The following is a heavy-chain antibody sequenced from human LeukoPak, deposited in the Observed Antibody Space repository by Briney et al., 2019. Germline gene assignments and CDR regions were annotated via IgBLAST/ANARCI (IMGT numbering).Heavy chain of an antibody. CDR1: GGSINSSYYY. Sequence: PSETLSLTCTVSGGSINSSYYYWGWIRQSPGKGLEWIGSIYYSGSTYYNPSLKSRVTISVDTSKNQFSLNLSSVTAADTAAYYCARGHVDTARFPLFRAAFDYWGQGTLVTVSS. CDR2: IYYSGST. V-gene: IGHV4-39*01. CDR3: ARGHVDTARFPLFRAAFDY. J-gene: IGHJ4*02. D-gene: IGHD5-18*01.